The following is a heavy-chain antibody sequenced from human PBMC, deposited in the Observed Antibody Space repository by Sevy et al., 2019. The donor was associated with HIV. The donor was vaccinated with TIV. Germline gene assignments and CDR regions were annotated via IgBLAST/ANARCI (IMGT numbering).Heavy chain of an antibody. CDR2: ISSRSGTI. J-gene: IGHJ4*02. V-gene: IGHV3-48*01. CDR1: GITLSNYG. D-gene: IGHD1-1*01. Sequence: GGSLRLSCAASGITLSNYGVNWVRQAPGKGLGWVSYISSRSGTIYYADSVKGRFTISGDNAKNTLSLQMNSLRAEDTAVYYCARGGYPRPFDYWGQGTLVTVSS. CDR3: ARGGYPRPFDY.